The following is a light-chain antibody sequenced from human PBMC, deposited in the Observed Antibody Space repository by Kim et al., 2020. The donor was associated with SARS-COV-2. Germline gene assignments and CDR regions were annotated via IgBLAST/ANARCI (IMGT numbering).Light chain of an antibody. Sequence: SYELTQPPSVTVSPGQTAIITCSGDKLGDKYACWYQQRPGQSPVLVIYEGTERPSGIPERFSGSKSGTTATLTINGTQATDEADYYCQAWDSRTVIFGGGTQLTVL. V-gene: IGLV3-1*01. CDR3: QAWDSRTVI. CDR2: EGT. J-gene: IGLJ2*01. CDR1: KLGDKY.